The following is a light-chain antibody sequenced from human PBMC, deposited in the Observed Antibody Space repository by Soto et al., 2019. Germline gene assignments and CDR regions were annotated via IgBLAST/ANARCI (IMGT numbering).Light chain of an antibody. CDR1: SGSIASNY. CDR2: EDN. V-gene: IGLV6-57*04. J-gene: IGLJ2*01. CDR3: QSYDSSNYVV. Sequence: LTQPHSVSESPGKTVTISCTRSSGSIASNYVQWYQQRPGSVPTTVIYEDNQRPSGVPDRFSGSLDSSSNSASLTISGLKTEDEADYYCQSYDSSNYVVFGGGTQLTFL.